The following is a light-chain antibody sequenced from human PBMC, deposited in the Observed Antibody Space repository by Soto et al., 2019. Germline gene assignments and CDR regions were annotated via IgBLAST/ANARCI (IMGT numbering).Light chain of an antibody. CDR2: DAA. CDR1: QNINTY. J-gene: IGKJ3*01. CDR3: KQTSSAPFT. Sequence: DIQMTQSPYSLSAAVGDRVTIACRASQNINTYLNWYQQKPGKAPKLLMFDAASLQSGVPSRFSGRGSRTEFTLTITSLQPEDFATYYCKQTSSAPFTFGPGTKVDIK. V-gene: IGKV1-39*01.